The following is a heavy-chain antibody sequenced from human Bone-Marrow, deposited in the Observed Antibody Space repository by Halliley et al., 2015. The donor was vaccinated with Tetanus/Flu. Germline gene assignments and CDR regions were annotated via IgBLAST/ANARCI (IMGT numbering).Heavy chain of an antibody. CDR1: GFALSSYA. CDR3: VRVTSGRGPAHDAFDD. J-gene: IGHJ3*01. Sequence: SLRLSCAVSGFALSSYAMTWVRQPPGKGLEWVSSLTALGAHTYYADSVQGRFTISRDNSGTTLYLQMNGLRGEDTAIYYCVRVTSGRGPAHDAFDDWGLETMVTVSS. CDR2: LTALGAHT. V-gene: IGHV3-23*01. D-gene: IGHD1-26*01.